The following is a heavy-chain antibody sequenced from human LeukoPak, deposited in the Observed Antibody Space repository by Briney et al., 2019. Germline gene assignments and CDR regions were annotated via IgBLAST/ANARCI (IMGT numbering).Heavy chain of an antibody. CDR2: ISYDGRNK. D-gene: IGHD4-17*01. V-gene: IGHV3-30*18. J-gene: IGHJ4*02. CDR3: AKDSTTVTPGWCYFDY. CDR1: GFTFSSYG. Sequence: GRSLRLSCAASGFTFSSYGMHWVRQAPGKGLEWVAVISYDGRNKYYADSVKGRFTISRDNSKNTLYLQMNSLRAEDTAVYYCAKDSTTVTPGWCYFDYWGQGTLVTASS.